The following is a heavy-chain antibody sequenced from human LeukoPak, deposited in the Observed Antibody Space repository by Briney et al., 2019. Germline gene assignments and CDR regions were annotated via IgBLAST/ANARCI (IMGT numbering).Heavy chain of an antibody. CDR1: GFTFSSYG. J-gene: IGHJ4*02. D-gene: IGHD3-3*01. Sequence: GGSLRLSCAASGFTFSSYGMSWVRQAPGKGLEWVSGISGRGGATYAADSVKGRFIISRDNAEKTLYLQMNSLRAEDTAVYYCARDGGRLADFYFDSWGQGCLVTVSS. V-gene: IGHV3-23*01. CDR3: ARDGGRLADFYFDS. CDR2: ISGRGGAT.